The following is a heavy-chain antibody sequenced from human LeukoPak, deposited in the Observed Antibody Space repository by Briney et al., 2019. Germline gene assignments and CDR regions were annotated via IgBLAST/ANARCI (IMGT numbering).Heavy chain of an antibody. V-gene: IGHV4-39*01. CDR2: INHGGHT. J-gene: IGHJ4*02. CDR1: GGSISINNYY. D-gene: IGHD3-10*01. Sequence: SETLSLTCTVSGGSISINNYYWGWIRQPPGKGLEWIGSINHGGHTYYNPSLKSRVTISVDTSKNQFSLKLSSVTAADTALYYCAGQRANFGEWAFDYWGQGTLVTVPS. CDR3: AGQRANFGEWAFDY.